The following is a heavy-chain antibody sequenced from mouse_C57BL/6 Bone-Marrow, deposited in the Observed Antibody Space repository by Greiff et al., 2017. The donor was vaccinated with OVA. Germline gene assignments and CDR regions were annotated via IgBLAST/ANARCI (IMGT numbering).Heavy chain of an antibody. CDR1: GYTFTSYW. J-gene: IGHJ1*03. Sequence: QVQLKQPGAELVKPGASVKLSCKASGYTFTSYWMHWVKQRPGRGLEWIGRIDPNSGGTKYNEKFKSKATLTVDKPSSTAYMQLSSLTSEDSAVYYCASPYYYGSSSSYWYFDVWGTGTTVTVSS. CDR2: IDPNSGGT. V-gene: IGHV1-72*01. D-gene: IGHD1-1*01. CDR3: ASPYYYGSSSSYWYFDV.